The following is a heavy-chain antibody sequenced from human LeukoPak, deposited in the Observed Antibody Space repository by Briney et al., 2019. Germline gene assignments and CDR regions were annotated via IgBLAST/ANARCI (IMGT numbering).Heavy chain of an antibody. V-gene: IGHV3-23*01. D-gene: IGHD3-10*01. CDR2: ISGSGGST. J-gene: IGHJ4*02. Sequence: GGSLRLSCAASGFTFSSYAMSWVRQAPGKGLVGVSAISGSGGSTYYADSVKGRFTISRDNSKNTLYLQMNSLRAEDTAVYYCAKDPAGVSLDYFDYWGQGTLVTVSS. CDR3: AKDPAGVSLDYFDY. CDR1: GFTFSSYA.